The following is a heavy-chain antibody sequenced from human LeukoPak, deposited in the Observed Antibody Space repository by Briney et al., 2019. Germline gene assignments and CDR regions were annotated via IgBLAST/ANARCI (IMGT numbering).Heavy chain of an antibody. D-gene: IGHD6-19*01. CDR1: GFIFSDHG. V-gene: IGHV3-20*04. J-gene: IGHJ4*02. CDR3: ARTYPGGAVAGLDY. Sequence: GGSLRLSCAASGFIFSDHGMTWVRQVPGKGLEWVSGINWNGGSTGYVDSVKGRFTISRDNAKNVLFLHMNNLRAEDTAFYYCARTYPGGAVAGLDYWGQGTLVTVSS. CDR2: INWNGGST.